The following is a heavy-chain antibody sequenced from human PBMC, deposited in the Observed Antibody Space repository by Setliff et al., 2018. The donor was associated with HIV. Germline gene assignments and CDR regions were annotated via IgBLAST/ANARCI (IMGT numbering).Heavy chain of an antibody. V-gene: IGHV4-4*08. CDR1: GAPISSYY. CDR3: ARESPDGLDY. J-gene: IGHJ4*02. Sequence: PSETLSLTCKVSGAPISSYYWNWIRQPPGKGLEWIGYIYNSGYSNSKPSLKSRVTISLDTSKNQFSLKVNSVTAADTAMHFCARESPDGLDYWGQGSLVTVSS. CDR2: IYNSGYS. D-gene: IGHD2-8*01.